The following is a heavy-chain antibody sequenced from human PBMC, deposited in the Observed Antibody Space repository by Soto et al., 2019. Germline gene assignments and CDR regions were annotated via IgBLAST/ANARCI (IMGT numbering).Heavy chain of an antibody. CDR1: GDSVSSGDYY. V-gene: IGHV4-61*08. J-gene: IGHJ5*02. Sequence: SETLSLTCTVSGDSVSSGDYYWTWIRQPPGKGLEWVGHIYFSGRTNYIPSLESRVTISLDTSKNQFSLKLTSVTAADTAVYYCERVPIDTYMIYWSDPWGQGTLVTVSS. CDR3: ERVPIDTYMIYWSDP. D-gene: IGHD3-16*01. CDR2: IYFSGRT.